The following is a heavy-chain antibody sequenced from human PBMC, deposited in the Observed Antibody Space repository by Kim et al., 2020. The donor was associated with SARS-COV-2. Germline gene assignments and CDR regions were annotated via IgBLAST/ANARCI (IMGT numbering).Heavy chain of an antibody. CDR3: ARGIPSSWYPSNWFDP. Sequence: ASVKVSCKASGYTFTSYGISWVRQAPGQGLEWMGWISAYNGNTNYAQKLQGRVTMTTDTSTSTAYMELRSLRSDDTAVYYCARGIPSSWYPSNWFDPWGQGTLVTVSS. D-gene: IGHD6-13*01. CDR1: GYTFTSYG. CDR2: ISAYNGNT. V-gene: IGHV1-18*01. J-gene: IGHJ5*02.